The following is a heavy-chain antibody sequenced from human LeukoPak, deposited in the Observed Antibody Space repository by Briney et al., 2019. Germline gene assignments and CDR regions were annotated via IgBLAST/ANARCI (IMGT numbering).Heavy chain of an antibody. CDR2: IYSGGST. D-gene: IGHD6-13*01. Sequence: GGSLRLSCAASGFTVSSNYMSWVRQAPGKGLEWVSVIYSGGSTYYADSVKGRFTISRDNSKNTLYLQMNSLRAEDMALYYCAKGHSSSWSPLDYWGQGTLVTVSS. J-gene: IGHJ4*02. CDR3: AKGHSSSWSPLDY. CDR1: GFTVSSNY. V-gene: IGHV3-53*05.